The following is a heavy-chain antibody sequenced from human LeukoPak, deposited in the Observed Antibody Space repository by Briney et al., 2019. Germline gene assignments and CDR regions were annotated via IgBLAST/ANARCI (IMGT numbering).Heavy chain of an antibody. CDR2: INSDGSST. Sequence: GGSLRLSCAASGFTFSNYWMHWVRQAPGKGLVWVSRINSDGSSTNYADSVKGRFTISRDNAKNTLSPQMNSLRAEDTAVYYCAREGLVCIRTSCYLAAFDLLGQGTVVTVSS. CDR1: GFTFSNYW. CDR3: AREGLVCIRTSCYLAAFDL. J-gene: IGHJ3*01. V-gene: IGHV3-74*01. D-gene: IGHD2-2*01.